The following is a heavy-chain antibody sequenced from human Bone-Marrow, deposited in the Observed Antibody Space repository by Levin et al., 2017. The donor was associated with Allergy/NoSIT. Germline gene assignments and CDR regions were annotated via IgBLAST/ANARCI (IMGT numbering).Heavy chain of an antibody. CDR1: GFTFSSYG. D-gene: IGHD1-26*01. V-gene: IGHV3-30*18. Sequence: GGSLRLSCAASGFTFSSYGMHWVRQAPGKGLEWVAVISYDGSNKYYADSVKGRFTISRDNSKNTLYLQMKSLRAEDTAVYYCAKDPGVGAAAIDYWGQGTLVTVSS. CDR3: AKDPGVGAAAIDY. CDR2: ISYDGSNK. J-gene: IGHJ4*02.